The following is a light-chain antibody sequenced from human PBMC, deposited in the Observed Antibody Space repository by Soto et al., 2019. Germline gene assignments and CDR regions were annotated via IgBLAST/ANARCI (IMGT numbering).Light chain of an antibody. J-gene: IGKJ1*01. CDR1: QSVGSN. CDR3: QQYGSSST. V-gene: IGKV3D-15*01. CDR2: EAS. Sequence: EIVMTQSPATLSVSPGERATLSCRASQSVGSNLAWYQQKRGQAPRLLIYEASTRATGIPSRFSGSGSGTEFTLTISILEPEDFADYYYQQYGSSSTFGQGTKVDIK.